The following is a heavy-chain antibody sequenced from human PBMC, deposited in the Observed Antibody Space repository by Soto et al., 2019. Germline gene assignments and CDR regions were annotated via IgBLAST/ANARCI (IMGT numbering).Heavy chain of an antibody. Sequence: QVQLQESGPGLVKPSETLSLTCTVSGGSVSSGSYYWSWIRQPPGKGLEWIGYIYYSGSTNYNPSLKSRVTISVDTSKNQFPLKLSSVTAADTAVYYGASLRPHSSGYSYFDYWGQGTLVTVSS. J-gene: IGHJ4*02. D-gene: IGHD3-22*01. V-gene: IGHV4-61*01. CDR3: ASLRPHSSGYSYFDY. CDR1: GGSVSSGSYY. CDR2: IYYSGST.